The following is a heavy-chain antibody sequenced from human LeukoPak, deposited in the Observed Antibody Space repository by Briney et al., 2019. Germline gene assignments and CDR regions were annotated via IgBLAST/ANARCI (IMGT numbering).Heavy chain of an antibody. D-gene: IGHD1-7*01. CDR2: INHSGST. J-gene: IGHJ4*02. Sequence: SETLSLTCAVYGGSFSGYYWSWIRQPPGKGLEWIGEINHSGSTNYNPSLKSRVTISVDTSKNQFSLKLSSVTAADTAVYYCAGITGTPRGFDYWGQGTLVTVSS. CDR3: AGITGTPRGFDY. V-gene: IGHV4-34*01. CDR1: GGSFSGYY.